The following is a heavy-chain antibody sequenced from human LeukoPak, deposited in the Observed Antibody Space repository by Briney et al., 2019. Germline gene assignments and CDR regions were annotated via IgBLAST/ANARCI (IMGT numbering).Heavy chain of an antibody. J-gene: IGHJ4*02. Sequence: GGSLRLSCAASGFTFSSYGMHWVRQAPGKGLEWVAVISYDGSNKYYGDSVKGRFTISRGNSKNTLYLQMNSLRAEDTAVYYCARGGSGWYIPAYWGQGTLVTVSS. V-gene: IGHV3-30*03. CDR2: ISYDGSNK. D-gene: IGHD6-19*01. CDR3: ARGGSGWYIPAY. CDR1: GFTFSSYG.